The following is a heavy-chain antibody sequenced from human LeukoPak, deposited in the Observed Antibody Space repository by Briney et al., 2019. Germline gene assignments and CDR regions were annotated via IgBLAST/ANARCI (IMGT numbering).Heavy chain of an antibody. V-gene: IGHV3-30*18. CDR2: ISYDGSNK. CDR3: AKDILWFGELFKYGYYYYGMDV. D-gene: IGHD3-10*01. Sequence: GGSLRLSCAASGFTFSSYGMHWVRQAPGKGLEWVAVISYDGSNKYYADSVKGRFTISRDNSKNTLYLQMNSLRAEDTAVYYCAKDILWFGELFKYGYYYYGMDVWGQGTTVTVSS. CDR1: GFTFSSYG. J-gene: IGHJ6*02.